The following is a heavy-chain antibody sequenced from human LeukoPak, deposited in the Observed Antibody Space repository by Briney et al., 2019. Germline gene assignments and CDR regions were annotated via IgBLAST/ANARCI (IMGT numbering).Heavy chain of an antibody. CDR1: GGSISTYY. CDR2: IYYTGTT. V-gene: IGHV4-59*01. Sequence: SETLSLTCTVSGGSISTYYWTWIRQPPGKGLEWIGYIYYTGTTSYNPSLRSRVAISLDTSKNQFSLRLISVTAADTAVYYCARGRVLSTTYDIFDIWGQGTRVTVSS. D-gene: IGHD3-22*01. CDR3: ARGRVLSTTYDIFDI. J-gene: IGHJ3*02.